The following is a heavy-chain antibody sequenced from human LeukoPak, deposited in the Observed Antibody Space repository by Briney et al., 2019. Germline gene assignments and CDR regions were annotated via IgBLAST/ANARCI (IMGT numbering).Heavy chain of an antibody. D-gene: IGHD1-26*01. CDR2: IRSKAYGGPT. CDR1: GFTFSSYS. J-gene: IGHJ6*03. CDR3: TTLYSGSFYYYYYMDV. Sequence: GGSLRLSCAASGFTFSSYSMNWVRQAPGKGLEWVGFIRSKAYGGPTEYAASVKGRFTISRDDSKSIAYLQMNSLKTEDTAVYYCTTLYSGSFYYYYYMDVWGKGTTVTISS. V-gene: IGHV3-49*04.